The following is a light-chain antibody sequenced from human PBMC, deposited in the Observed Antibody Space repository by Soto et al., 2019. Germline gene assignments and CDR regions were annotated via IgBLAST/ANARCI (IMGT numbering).Light chain of an antibody. CDR3: CSYAGTSTTYV. CDR1: SSDVGSYNL. CDR2: EAS. J-gene: IGLJ1*01. Sequence: QSALTQPASVSGSPGQSITISCTGTSSDVGSYNLVSWHQQHPGKAPKVMIYEASKRPSGVSNRFSGSKSGNTASLTISGLQAEDEADYYCCSYAGTSTTYVFGTGTKLTVL. V-gene: IGLV2-23*01.